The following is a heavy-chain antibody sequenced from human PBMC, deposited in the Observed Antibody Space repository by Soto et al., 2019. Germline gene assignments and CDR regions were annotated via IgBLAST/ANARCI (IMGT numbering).Heavy chain of an antibody. J-gene: IGHJ3*02. CDR2: ISGSGGST. V-gene: IGHV3-23*01. CDR1: GFTFSSHA. CDR3: AKDQSGTLADAFDI. Sequence: EVQLLESGGGLVQPGGSLRVSCAASGFTFSSHAMSWVRQAPGKGLEWVSGISGSGGSTYYADSVKGRFTISRDNSKNTLYLQMNSLRAEDTAVYHCAKDQSGTLADAFDIWGQGSMVTVSS. D-gene: IGHD1-1*01.